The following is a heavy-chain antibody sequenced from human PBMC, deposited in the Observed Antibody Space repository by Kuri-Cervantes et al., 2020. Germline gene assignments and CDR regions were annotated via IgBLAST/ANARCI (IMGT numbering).Heavy chain of an antibody. CDR1: GFTFSSYG. Sequence: GESLKISCAASGFTFSSYGMHWVRQAPGKGLEWVAVIWYDGSNKYYADSVKGRFTISRDNAKNSLYLQMNSLRDEDTAVYYCAMRYCSGSCYHPFDYWGQGTLVTVSS. J-gene: IGHJ4*02. CDR3: AMRYCSGSCYHPFDY. V-gene: IGHV3-33*01. CDR2: IWYDGSNK. D-gene: IGHD2-15*01.